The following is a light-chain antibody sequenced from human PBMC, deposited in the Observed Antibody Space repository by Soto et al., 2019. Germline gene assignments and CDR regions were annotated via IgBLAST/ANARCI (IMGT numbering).Light chain of an antibody. CDR2: DAS. J-gene: IGKJ5*01. V-gene: IGKV1-5*01. CDR1: QSISSW. Sequence: DLQMTQSPSTLSAYVGDRVTITCRASQSISSWLAWYQQKPGKAPKLLIYDASSLETGVPLRFSGSGSGTEFTLTISSLQPEDFATYYCQQLHSYPLTFGQGTRLEIK. CDR3: QQLHSYPLT.